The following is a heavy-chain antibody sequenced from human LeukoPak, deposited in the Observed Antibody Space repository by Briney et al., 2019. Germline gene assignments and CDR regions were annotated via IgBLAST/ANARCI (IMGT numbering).Heavy chain of an antibody. J-gene: IGHJ4*02. CDR1: GGSISSSSYY. D-gene: IGHD5-18*01. CDR2: IYYSGST. CDR3: AGPQLWLDY. Sequence: SETLSLTCTVSGGSISSSSYYWGWIRQPPGKGLEWIGRIYYSGSTHYNPSLKSRVTISVDTSKNQFSLKLSSVTAADTAVYYCAGPQLWLDYWGQGTLVTVSS. V-gene: IGHV4-39*01.